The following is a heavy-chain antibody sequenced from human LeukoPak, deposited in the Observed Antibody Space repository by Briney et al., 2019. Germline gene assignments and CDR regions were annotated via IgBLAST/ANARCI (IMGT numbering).Heavy chain of an antibody. CDR1: GFTSSSYA. D-gene: IGHD5-24*01. V-gene: IGHV3-23*01. J-gene: IGHJ5*02. Sequence: GGSLRLSRAVSGFTSSSYALSWVRQAPGKGLEWVSGISGSGGSTYYADSVKGRFTISRDNSTNTLYLQMNSLRGEDTAVYYCAKGDDYDYDNWFDPWGQGTLVTVSS. CDR2: ISGSGGST. CDR3: AKGDDYDYDNWFDP.